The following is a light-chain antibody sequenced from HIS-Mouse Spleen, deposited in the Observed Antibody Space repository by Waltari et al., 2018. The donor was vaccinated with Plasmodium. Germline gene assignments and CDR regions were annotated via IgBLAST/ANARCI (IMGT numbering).Light chain of an antibody. V-gene: IGLV3-21*02. CDR3: QVWDSSSDHPV. J-gene: IGLJ2*01. CDR2: DDS. CDR1: NIGSKS. Sequence: SYVLTQPPSVSVAPGQMARITCGGNNIGSKSVHWYQQKPGQAPVLVVYDDSDRPSGLPERVSGSNSGNTATLTISRVEAGDEADYYCQVWDSSSDHPVFGGGTKLTVL.